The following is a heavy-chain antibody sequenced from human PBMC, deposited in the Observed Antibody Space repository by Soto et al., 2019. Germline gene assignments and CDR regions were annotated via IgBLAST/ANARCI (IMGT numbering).Heavy chain of an antibody. Sequence: GESLKISCKGSGYSFTSYWIGWVRQMPGKGLEWMGSIFCGDSDTRYSPSFQGQVTISADKPINTAYLQWSTLKASDTAMYYCVRLGFDYDTLTAYYNVHHFYGMDVWGQGTTVTVSS. J-gene: IGHJ6*02. CDR3: VRLGFDYDTLTAYYNVHHFYGMDV. D-gene: IGHD3-9*01. V-gene: IGHV5-51*04. CDR1: GYSFTSYW. CDR2: IFCGDSDT.